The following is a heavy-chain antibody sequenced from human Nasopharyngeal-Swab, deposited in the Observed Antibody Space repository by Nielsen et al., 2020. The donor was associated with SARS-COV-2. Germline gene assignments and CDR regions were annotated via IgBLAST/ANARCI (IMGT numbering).Heavy chain of an antibody. J-gene: IGHJ4*01. CDR1: GFTFNNYN. CDR2: ISSSSSYI. D-gene: IGHD1-14*01. CDR3: AKDLFNPAFGY. V-gene: IGHV3-21*01. Sequence: GGSLRLTCAASGFTFNNYNFNWVRQAPGKGLEWVSSISSSSSYIYYADSVKGRFTISRDNAKNSLYLQMNSLRAEDTAVYYCAKDLFNPAFGYWGQGTLVTVSS.